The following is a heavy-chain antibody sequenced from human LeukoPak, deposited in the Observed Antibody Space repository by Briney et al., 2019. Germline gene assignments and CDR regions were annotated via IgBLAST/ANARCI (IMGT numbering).Heavy chain of an antibody. V-gene: IGHV3-23*01. Sequence: GGSLRLSCAASGFTFSSYAMSWVCQAPGKGLEWVSAISGSGGSTYYADSVKGRFTISRDNSKNTLYLQMNTLRAEDTAVYYCAKLAVGATTGQVIDYWGQGTLVTVSS. CDR3: AKLAVGATTGQVIDY. D-gene: IGHD1-26*01. J-gene: IGHJ4*02. CDR2: ISGSGGST. CDR1: GFTFSSYA.